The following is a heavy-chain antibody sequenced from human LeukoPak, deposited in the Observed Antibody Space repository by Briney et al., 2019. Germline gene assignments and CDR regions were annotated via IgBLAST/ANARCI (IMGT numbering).Heavy chain of an antibody. V-gene: IGHV4-34*01. CDR2: INHSGST. J-gene: IGHJ5*02. CDR1: GGSFSGYY. D-gene: IGHD3-22*01. CDR3: ARGRVVVIKFFNWFDP. Sequence: PSETLSLTCAVYGGSFSGYYWSWIHQPPGKELEWIGEINHSGSTNYNPSLKSRVTISVDTSKNQFSLKLSSVTAADTAVYYCARGRVVVIKFFNWFDPWGQGTLVTVSS.